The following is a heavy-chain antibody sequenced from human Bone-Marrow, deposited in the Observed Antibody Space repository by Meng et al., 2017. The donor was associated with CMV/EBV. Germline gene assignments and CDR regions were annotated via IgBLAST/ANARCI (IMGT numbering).Heavy chain of an antibody. J-gene: IGHJ3*02. D-gene: IGHD2-2*01. CDR1: GFTFSSYW. Sequence: GEYLKISCAASGFTFSSYWMHWVRQAPGKGLVWVSRINSDGSSTSYADSVKGRFTISRDNAKNTLYLQMNSLRAEDTAVYYCARDLCPGLLSTSCDAFDIWGQGTMVTVSS. CDR2: INSDGSST. V-gene: IGHV3-74*01. CDR3: ARDLCPGLLSTSCDAFDI.